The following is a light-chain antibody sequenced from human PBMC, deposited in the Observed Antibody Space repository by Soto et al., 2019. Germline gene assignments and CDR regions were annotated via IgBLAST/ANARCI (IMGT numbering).Light chain of an antibody. Sequence: EIQMTQSPSTLSASVSDRVTITCRASENVNTRLAWYQQKPGKAPTLVIYDASRLEGGVPSRFSGSVSGTDFTLTINSLQPDDFVTYYCQQYKTYPLTFGQGTKVDIK. CDR1: ENVNTR. CDR3: QQYKTYPLT. CDR2: DAS. J-gene: IGKJ1*01. V-gene: IGKV1-5*01.